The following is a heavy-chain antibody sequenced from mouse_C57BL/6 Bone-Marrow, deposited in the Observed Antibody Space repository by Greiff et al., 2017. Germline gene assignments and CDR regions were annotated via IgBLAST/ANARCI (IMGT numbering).Heavy chain of an antibody. Sequence: QVQLQQPGAELVKPGASVKLSCKASGYTFTSYWMPWVKQRPGQGLEWIGEIDPSDSYTNYNQKFKGKATLTVDTSSITAYMQLSSLTSEDSAVYYCARDGYDPWFAYWGQGTLVTVSA. CDR3: ARDGYDPWFAY. CDR2: IDPSDSYT. D-gene: IGHD2-2*01. V-gene: IGHV1-50*01. J-gene: IGHJ3*01. CDR1: GYTFTSYW.